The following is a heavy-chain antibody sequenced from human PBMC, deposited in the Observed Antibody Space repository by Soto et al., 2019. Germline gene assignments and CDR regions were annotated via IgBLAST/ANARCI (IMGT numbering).Heavy chain of an antibody. V-gene: IGHV1-18*01. Sequence: ASVKVSCKASGYTFITYGVTWVRQAPGQGLEWMGWITPYNGKTHYAQKFQDRVTMTTDTAATTAYMELRSLTSDDSAMYFCARDISHYFDHWGQGILVTVSS. CDR2: ITPYNGKT. J-gene: IGHJ4*02. CDR1: GYTFITYG. CDR3: ARDISHYFDH.